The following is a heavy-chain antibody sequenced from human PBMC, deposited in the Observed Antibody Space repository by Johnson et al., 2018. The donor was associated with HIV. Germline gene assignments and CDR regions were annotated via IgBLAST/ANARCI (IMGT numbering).Heavy chain of an antibody. J-gene: IGHJ3*01. Sequence: VQLVESGGGLEQPWGSLRLSCAASGFTFASSAMSWVRQAPGKGLEWVSAISGSGGSTYYADSVKGRFTISRDNSKNTLYLQMNSLRAEDTAVYYCAKIYLGQQLRDPFDFWGQGTLVTVSS. CDR2: ISGSGGST. CDR3: AKIYLGQQLRDPFDF. V-gene: IGHV3-23*04. D-gene: IGHD6-13*01. CDR1: GFTFASSA.